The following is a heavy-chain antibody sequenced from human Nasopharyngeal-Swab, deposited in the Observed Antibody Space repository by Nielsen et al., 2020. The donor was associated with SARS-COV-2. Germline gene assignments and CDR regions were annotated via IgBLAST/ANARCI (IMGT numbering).Heavy chain of an antibody. J-gene: IGHJ6*02. CDR3: ASSPLWFGEPEHGMDV. Sequence: WIRQPPGKGLEWIGEINHSGSTNYNPSPKSRVTISVDTSKNQFSLKLSSVTAADTAVYYCASSPLWFGEPEHGMDVWGQGTTVTVSS. CDR2: INHSGST. D-gene: IGHD3-10*01. V-gene: IGHV4-34*01.